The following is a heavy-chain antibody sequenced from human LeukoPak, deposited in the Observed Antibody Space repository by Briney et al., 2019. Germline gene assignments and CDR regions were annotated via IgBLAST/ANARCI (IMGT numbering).Heavy chain of an antibody. D-gene: IGHD3-10*01. CDR2: INSDGSTT. CDR1: GFTLSSYW. Sequence: GGSLRLSCAASGFTLSSYWMHWVRRAPGKGLVWVSRINSDGSTTSYADSVKGRFTISRDNAKNTLYLQMNSLRAEDTAVYYCIYYGSGSYYKYYFDYWGQGTLVTVSS. J-gene: IGHJ4*02. V-gene: IGHV3-74*01. CDR3: IYYGSGSYYKYYFDY.